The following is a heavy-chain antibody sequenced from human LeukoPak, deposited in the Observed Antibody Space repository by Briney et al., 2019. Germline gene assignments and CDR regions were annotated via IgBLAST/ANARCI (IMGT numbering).Heavy chain of an antibody. CDR3: ARVGSSWYGFRFDP. V-gene: IGHV4-34*01. Sequence: PSETLSLTCAVYGGSFSGYYWSWIRQPPGKGLEWIGEINHSGSTNYNPSLKSRVTISVDTSKNQFSLKLSSVTAADTAVYYCARVGSSWYGFRFDPWGQGTLVTVSS. CDR1: GGSFSGYY. D-gene: IGHD6-13*01. J-gene: IGHJ5*02. CDR2: INHSGST.